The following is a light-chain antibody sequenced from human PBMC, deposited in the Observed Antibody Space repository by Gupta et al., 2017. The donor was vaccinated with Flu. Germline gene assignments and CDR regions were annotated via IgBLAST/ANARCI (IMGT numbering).Light chain of an antibody. V-gene: IGKV1-39*01. CDR1: QSISSY. CDR2: AAS. J-gene: IGKJ3*01. CDR3: QQSYNTPRLT. Sequence: SLSASVGDRVTITCRASQSISSYLNWYQHKPGKAPKLLIYAASSLQSGVPSRFSGSGSGTDFTLTISGLQPEDLATYYCQQSYNTPRLTFGPGTKVDI.